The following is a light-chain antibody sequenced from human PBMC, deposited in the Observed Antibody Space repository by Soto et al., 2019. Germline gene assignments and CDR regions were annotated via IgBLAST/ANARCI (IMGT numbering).Light chain of an antibody. CDR3: QQSSSTPWT. CDR1: QSISNY. V-gene: IGKV1-39*01. CDR2: AAS. Sequence: DIQMTQSPSSLSASVGDRVTITCRASQSISNYLNWYQQKPGEAPKLLIYAASSLQGGVPSRFSGSGSGTDFSLTISSLHPEDFATYFCQQSSSTPWTFGQGTKVEIK. J-gene: IGKJ1*01.